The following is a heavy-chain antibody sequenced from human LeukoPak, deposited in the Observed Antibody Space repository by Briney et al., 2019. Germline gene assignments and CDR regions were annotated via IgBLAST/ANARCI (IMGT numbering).Heavy chain of an antibody. D-gene: IGHD3-10*01. J-gene: IGHJ4*02. CDR2: ISGGGGYT. V-gene: IGHV3-23*01. Sequence: GGSLRLSCAGSGFAFSTYAMSWVRQAPGKGLEWVSAISGGGGYTYYADSVKGRFTISRDNSKNTLYLQMNILRAEDTAVYYCAKDRSVLGYYGSGSYHLWGQGTLVTVSS. CDR3: AKDRSVLGYYGSGSYHL. CDR1: GFAFSTYA.